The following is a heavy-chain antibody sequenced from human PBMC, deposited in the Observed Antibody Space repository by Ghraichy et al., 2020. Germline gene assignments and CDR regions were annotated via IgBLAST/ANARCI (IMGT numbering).Heavy chain of an antibody. D-gene: IGHD3-3*01. CDR1: GGPISSTNW. J-gene: IGHJ4*02. CDR2: VYHSGST. V-gene: IGHV4-4*02. CDR3: ARERAYDFWSGYRYFDH. Sequence: SETLSLTCAVSGGPISSTNWWTWVRQPPGKGLEWIGEVYHSGSTNYNPSLQSRVTISQDKSKNQLSLKLNSVTAADTAVYYCARERAYDFWSGYRYFDHWGQGMLVTVSS.